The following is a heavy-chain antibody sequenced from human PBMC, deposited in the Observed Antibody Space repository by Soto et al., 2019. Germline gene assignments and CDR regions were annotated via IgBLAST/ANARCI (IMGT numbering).Heavy chain of an antibody. CDR1: GGSINSYW. CDR3: ARGRGEPDWNYEKEDSAFFDY. D-gene: IGHD1-7*01. Sequence: TSETLSLTCTVSGGSINSYWWSWIRQPAGKGLEWIGRVYSSGTTYYNPSLNSRATMSVDTSKNQFSLKLSSVTAADTAVYYCARGRGEPDWNYEKEDSAFFDYWGQGTLVTVSS. V-gene: IGHV4-4*07. CDR2: VYSSGTT. J-gene: IGHJ4*02.